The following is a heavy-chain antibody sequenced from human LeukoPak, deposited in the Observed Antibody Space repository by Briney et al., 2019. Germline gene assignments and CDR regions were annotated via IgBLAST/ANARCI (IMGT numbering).Heavy chain of an antibody. V-gene: IGHV4-61*01. Sequence: SETLSLTCTVSGGSVSSGSYYWSWIRQPPGKGLEWIGYIYYSGSTNYNPSLKSRVTISVDTSKNQFSLKLRSVTAADTAVYYCARHVTISGPYDASDIWGQGTMVTVSP. CDR3: ARHVTISGPYDASDI. J-gene: IGHJ3*02. CDR1: GGSVSSGSYY. CDR2: IYYSGST. D-gene: IGHD5-24*01.